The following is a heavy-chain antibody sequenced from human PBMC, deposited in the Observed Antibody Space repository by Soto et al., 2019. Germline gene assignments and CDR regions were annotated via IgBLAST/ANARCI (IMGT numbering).Heavy chain of an antibody. CDR1: GGSVSSGSYY. D-gene: IGHD6-13*01. CDR2: IYYSGST. J-gene: IGHJ6*02. V-gene: IGHV4-61*01. Sequence: SETLSLTCTVSGGSVSSGSYYWSWIRQPPGKGLEWIGYIYYSGSTNYNPSLKSRVTISVDTSKNQFSLKLSSVTAADTAVYYCARDPSSRWSGKRDYYGMDVWGQGTTVTVSS. CDR3: ARDPSSRWSGKRDYYGMDV.